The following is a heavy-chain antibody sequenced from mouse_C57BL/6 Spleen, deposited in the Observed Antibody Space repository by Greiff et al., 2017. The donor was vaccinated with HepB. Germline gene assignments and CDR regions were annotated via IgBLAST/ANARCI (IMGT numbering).Heavy chain of an antibody. CDR2: INPYNGGT. D-gene: IGHD1-1*01. Sequence: EVQLMESGPVLVKPGASVKMSCTASGYTFTDYYMNWVKQSHGKSLEWIGVINPYNGGTSYNQKFKGKATLTVDKSSSTAYMELNSLTSEDSAVYYCARGGLRNWYFDVWGTGTTVTVSS. CDR1: GYTFTDYY. V-gene: IGHV1-19*01. J-gene: IGHJ1*03. CDR3: ARGGLRNWYFDV.